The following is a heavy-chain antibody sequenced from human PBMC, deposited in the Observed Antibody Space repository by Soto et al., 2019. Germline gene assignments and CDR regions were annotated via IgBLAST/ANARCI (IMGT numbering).Heavy chain of an antibody. Sequence: GASVKVSCKASGGTFSSYAISWVRQAPGQGLEWMGGIIPIFGTANYAQKFQGRVTITADESTSTAYMELSSLRSEDTAVYYCARTHYYDSTAYLEYWGEGALVSDSS. J-gene: IGHJ4*02. D-gene: IGHD3-22*01. CDR2: IIPIFGTA. V-gene: IGHV1-69*13. CDR1: GGTFSSYA. CDR3: ARTHYYDSTAYLEY.